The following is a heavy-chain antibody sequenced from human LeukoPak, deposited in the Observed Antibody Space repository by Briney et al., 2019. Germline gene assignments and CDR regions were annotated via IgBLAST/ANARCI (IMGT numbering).Heavy chain of an antibody. D-gene: IGHD3-22*01. CDR2: INHSGST. V-gene: IGHV4-34*01. J-gene: IGHJ4*02. Sequence: SETLSLTCAVYGGSFSGYYWSWIRQPPGKGLEWIGEINHSGSTNYNPSLKSRVTISVDTPKNQFSLKLSSVTAADTAVYYCARGGDYYDSSGYDGGYYFDYWGQGTLVTVSS. CDR1: GGSFSGYY. CDR3: ARGGDYYDSSGYDGGYYFDY.